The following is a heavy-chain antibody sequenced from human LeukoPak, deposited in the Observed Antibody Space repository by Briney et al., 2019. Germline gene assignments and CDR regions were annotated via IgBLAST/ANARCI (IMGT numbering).Heavy chain of an antibody. CDR2: ISSDGSTI. V-gene: IGHV3-74*01. D-gene: IGHD3-10*01. Sequence: GGSLRLSCAASGFTFSSYWMHWVRQAPGKGLVWVSHISSDGSTITYADSVKGRFTISRDNAKNTLYLQMNGLRAEDTAVYLCARDSGCIDYWGQGTLVTVSS. CDR3: ARDSGCIDY. CDR1: GFTFSSYW. J-gene: IGHJ4*02.